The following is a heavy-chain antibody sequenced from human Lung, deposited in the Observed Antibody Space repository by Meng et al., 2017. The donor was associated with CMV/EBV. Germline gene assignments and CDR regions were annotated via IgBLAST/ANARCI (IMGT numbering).Heavy chain of an antibody. V-gene: IGHV4-34*01. Sequence: SXTLSLXCAVSGGSFSGYYWSWIRQPPGKGLEWIGEINSSGSTNYNPSLKSRLTITVDTSKNQFSLRLSSVTAADTALYYCSRRILPHRGSTVPTPDSWGQGXLVTVSS. D-gene: IGHD4-11*01. J-gene: IGHJ4*02. CDR3: SRRILPHRGSTVPTPDS. CDR1: GGSFSGYY. CDR2: INSSGST.